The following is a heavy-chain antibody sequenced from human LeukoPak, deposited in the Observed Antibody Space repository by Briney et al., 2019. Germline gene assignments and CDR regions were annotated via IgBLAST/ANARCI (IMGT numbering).Heavy chain of an antibody. J-gene: IGHJ3*02. D-gene: IGHD6-19*01. CDR3: ARPDSSGPRGAFDI. Sequence: APVKVSCKASGYTFTGYYMHWVRQAPGQGLEWMGWINPNSGGTNYAQKFQGWVTMTRDTSISTAYMELSRLRSDDTAVYYCARPDSSGPRGAFDIWGQGTMVTVSS. V-gene: IGHV1-2*04. CDR1: GYTFTGYY. CDR2: INPNSGGT.